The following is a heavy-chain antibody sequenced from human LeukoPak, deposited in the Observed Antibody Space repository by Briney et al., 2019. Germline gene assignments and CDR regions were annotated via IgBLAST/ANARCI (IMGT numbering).Heavy chain of an antibody. CDR3: ARLIVGATIDDY. V-gene: IGHV3-74*03. D-gene: IGHD1-26*01. CDR2: VSGDGSST. J-gene: IGHJ4*02. Sequence: GESLRLSCAASGFTFSNYWMHWVRQAPGKGLEWVSRVSGDGSSTTYADFVKGRFTISRDNAKNTLYLQMSSLRAEDTAVYYCARLIVGATIDDYWGQGTLVTVSS. CDR1: GFTFSNYW.